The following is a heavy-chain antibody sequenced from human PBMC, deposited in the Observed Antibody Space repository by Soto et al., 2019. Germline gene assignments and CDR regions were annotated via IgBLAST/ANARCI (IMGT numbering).Heavy chain of an antibody. CDR3: AHSRSALRFLEWFPTPLDV. Sequence: SGPTPVNPTQTLTLTCSFPGFSLSTSGVGVGWIRQPPGKALEWLALIYWDDDKRYSPSLKSRLTITKDTSKNQVVLTMTNMDPVDTATYYCAHSRSALRFLEWFPTPLDVWGKGTTVTVSS. J-gene: IGHJ6*04. CDR1: GFSLSTSGVG. D-gene: IGHD3-3*01. V-gene: IGHV2-5*02. CDR2: IYWDDDK.